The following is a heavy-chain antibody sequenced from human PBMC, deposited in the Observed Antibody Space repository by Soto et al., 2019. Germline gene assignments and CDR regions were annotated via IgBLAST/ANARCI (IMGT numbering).Heavy chain of an antibody. CDR1: GFTFSTYA. J-gene: IGHJ4*02. Sequence: EVQVLEFGGGLVQPGGSLRLSCAASGFTFSTYAMSWVRQAPGKGLEWVSTISGGDGTTYFADSVKGRFTISRDNSKNTLYLQMNSLGAEDTAVYYCAKHGYGDKGMGPNYFDYGGEGTLFTVSS. CDR3: AKHGYGDKGMGPNYFDY. V-gene: IGHV3-23*01. D-gene: IGHD4-17*01. CDR2: ISGGDGTT.